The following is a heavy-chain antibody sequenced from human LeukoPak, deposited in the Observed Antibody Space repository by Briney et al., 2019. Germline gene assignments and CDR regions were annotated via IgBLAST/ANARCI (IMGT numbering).Heavy chain of an antibody. CDR2: IYYSGST. CDR1: GGSFSGYY. J-gene: IGHJ4*02. CDR3: ARGGSRPYYDFWRN. Sequence: SETLSLTCAVYGGSFSGYYWSWIRQPPGKGLEWIGYIYYSGSTNYNPSLKSRVTISVDTSKNQFSLKLSSVTAADTAVYYCARGGSRPYYDFWRNWGQGTLVTVSS. D-gene: IGHD3-3*01. V-gene: IGHV4-59*01.